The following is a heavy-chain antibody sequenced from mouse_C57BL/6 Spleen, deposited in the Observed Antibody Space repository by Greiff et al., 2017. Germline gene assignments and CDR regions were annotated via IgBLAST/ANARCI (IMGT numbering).Heavy chain of an antibody. CDR1: GYTFTDYY. V-gene: IGHV1-26*01. Sequence: VQLQQSGPELVKPGASVKISCKASGYTFTDYYMNWVKQSHGKSLEWIGDINPNNGGTSYNQKFKGKATLTVDKSSSTAYMELRSLTSEDSAVYYCARDDYDRDYWGQGTSVTVSS. J-gene: IGHJ4*01. CDR2: INPNNGGT. CDR3: ARDDYDRDY. D-gene: IGHD2-4*01.